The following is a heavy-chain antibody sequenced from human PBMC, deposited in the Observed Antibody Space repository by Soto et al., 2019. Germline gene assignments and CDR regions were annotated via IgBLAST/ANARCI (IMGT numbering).Heavy chain of an antibody. V-gene: IGHV1-69*02. CDR2: IIPILGIA. Sequence: VACEASGGSVSSYTISWLRQAPGQGLEWMGRIIPILGIANYAQKFQGRVTMTADKSTSTAYMELSSLRSEDTAIYYCASSYGSGYRAFDYWGQGALVTVSS. CDR3: ASSYGSGYRAFDY. J-gene: IGHJ4*02. D-gene: IGHD3-10*01. CDR1: GGSVSSYT.